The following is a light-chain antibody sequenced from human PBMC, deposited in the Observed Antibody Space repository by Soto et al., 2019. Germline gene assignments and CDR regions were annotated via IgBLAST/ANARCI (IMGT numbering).Light chain of an antibody. J-gene: IGLJ3*02. CDR2: DVS. CDR1: SSDVGGYDY. CDR3: CSYAGTYTWV. V-gene: IGLV2-11*01. Sequence: QSALTQPRSVSGSPGQSVTISCTGTSSDVGGYDYVSWYQQHPGRAPKVMIYDVSKRPSGVPNRFSGSKSGNTASLTISGLQTEDEGDYYCCSYAGTYTWVFGGGTKVTVL.